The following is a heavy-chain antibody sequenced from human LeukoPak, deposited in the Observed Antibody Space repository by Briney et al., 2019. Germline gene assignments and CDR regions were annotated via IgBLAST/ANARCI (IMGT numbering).Heavy chain of an antibody. CDR3: ARGGQHLWPAYLDY. V-gene: IGHV4-4*07. Sequence: SEPLSLPCGASGASFSTHYWSWFRQPPGKGRDWFGRIYISGGTDYNPSLKSRVTMSVDTSKNQFSLKLSPVTAADTAVYYCARGGQHLWPAYLDYWGQGILVTVSS. J-gene: IGHJ4*02. D-gene: IGHD5-18*01. CDR1: GASFSTHY. CDR2: IYISGGT.